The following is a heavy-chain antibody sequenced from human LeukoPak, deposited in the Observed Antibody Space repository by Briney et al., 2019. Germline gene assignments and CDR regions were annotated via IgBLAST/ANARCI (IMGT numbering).Heavy chain of an antibody. J-gene: IGHJ6*02. CDR2: ISSSSYI. D-gene: IGHD3-3*01. CDR3: ARDSRGTTIFGVVIRASDYYGMDV. V-gene: IGHV3-21*01. Sequence: GGSLRLSCAASGFTFSSYSMNWGRQARGGGLEWVSSISSSSYIYYADSVKGRFTISRDNPQKTLYLQMNSLRAEETAVYYCARDSRGTTIFGVVIRASDYYGMDVWGQGTTVTVSS. CDR1: GFTFSSYS.